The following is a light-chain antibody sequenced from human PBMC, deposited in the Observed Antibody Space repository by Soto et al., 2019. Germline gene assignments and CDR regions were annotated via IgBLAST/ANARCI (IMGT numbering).Light chain of an antibody. J-gene: IGLJ2*01. CDR1: TTDVGSHDL. CDR2: EGS. V-gene: IGLV2-23*01. CDR3: CSYASSSALL. Sequence: QSALAQPASVSGSPGQSITISCTGITTDVGSHDLVSWYRHPPGKAPKLIIYEGSKRPSGVSNRFSGSKSGNTASLTISSLQAEDEADYYCCSYASSSALLFGGGTKLTVL.